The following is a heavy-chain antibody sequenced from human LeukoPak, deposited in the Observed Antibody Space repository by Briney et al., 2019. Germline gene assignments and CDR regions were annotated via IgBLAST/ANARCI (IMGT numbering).Heavy chain of an antibody. CDR2: IYHSGSA. Sequence: SETLSLTCAVSGYSISSGYHWAWIRQSPGKGLEWIGSIYHSGSAHYNPSLKSRVTISVETSKNQFSLKMYSVTAADTAVYYCARVPRWLTPDCTSTSCYENYFDPWGQGTLVTVSS. V-gene: IGHV4-38-2*01. CDR1: GYSISSGYH. J-gene: IGHJ5*02. CDR3: ARVPRWLTPDCTSTSCYENYFDP. D-gene: IGHD2-2*01.